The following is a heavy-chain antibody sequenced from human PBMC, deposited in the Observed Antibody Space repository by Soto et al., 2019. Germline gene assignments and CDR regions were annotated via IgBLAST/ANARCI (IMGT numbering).Heavy chain of an antibody. CDR3: ARYSGYSGYDPNYYYYYMDV. CDR2: IKQDGSEK. Sequence: PGGSLRLSCAASGFTFSSYWMSWVRQAPGKGLEWVANIKQDGSEKYYVDSVKGRFTISRDNAKNSLYLQMNSLRAEDTAVYYCARYSGYSGYDPNYYYYYMDVWGKGTTVTVSS. CDR1: GFTFSSYW. D-gene: IGHD5-12*01. J-gene: IGHJ6*03. V-gene: IGHV3-7*01.